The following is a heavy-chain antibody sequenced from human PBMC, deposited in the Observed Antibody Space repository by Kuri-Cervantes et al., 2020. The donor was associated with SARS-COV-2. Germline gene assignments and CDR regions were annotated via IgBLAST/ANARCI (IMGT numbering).Heavy chain of an antibody. D-gene: IGHD2-8*01. Sequence: SETLSLTCAVYGGSFSGYYWSWIRRPPGKGLEWIGEINHSGSTNYNPSLKSRVTISVDTSKNQFSLKLSSVTATDTAVYYCARGRGGYGLMVYAIHYFDYWGQGTLVTVSS. V-gene: IGHV4-34*01. CDR3: ARGRGGYGLMVYAIHYFDY. CDR1: GGSFSGYY. J-gene: IGHJ4*02. CDR2: INHSGST.